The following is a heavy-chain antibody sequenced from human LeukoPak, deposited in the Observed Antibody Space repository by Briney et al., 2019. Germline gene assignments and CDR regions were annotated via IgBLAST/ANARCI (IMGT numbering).Heavy chain of an antibody. Sequence: PGGSLRLSCAASAFTFSSNCMHWVRQAPGKGLVWVARISKDGSSTNYADSVKGRFTISRDNAKNTLYLQMSRLTTEDTAVYYCPASMAGFNWCEPWGQGTLVPVSS. V-gene: IGHV3-74*01. CDR1: AFTFSSNC. CDR3: PASMAGFNWCEP. CDR2: ISKDGSST. J-gene: IGHJ5*02. D-gene: IGHD6-19*01.